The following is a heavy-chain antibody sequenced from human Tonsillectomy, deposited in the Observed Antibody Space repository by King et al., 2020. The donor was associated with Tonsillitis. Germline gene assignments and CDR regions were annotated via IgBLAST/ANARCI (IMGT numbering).Heavy chain of an antibody. CDR1: GGSIRSSSHY. CDR3: SSLFRWNSGAYDI. CDR2: IYYAGST. V-gene: IGHV4-39*07. J-gene: IGHJ3*02. Sequence: QLQESGPGLVKPSETLPLTCTVSGGSIRSSSHYWGWIRQPPGKGLEWVGIIYYAGSTYYNPSLKSRVTMSVDTSKNQFSLNLNSLTAADTAVYYCSSLFRWNSGAYDIWGQGTMVTVSS. D-gene: IGHD1/OR15-1a*01.